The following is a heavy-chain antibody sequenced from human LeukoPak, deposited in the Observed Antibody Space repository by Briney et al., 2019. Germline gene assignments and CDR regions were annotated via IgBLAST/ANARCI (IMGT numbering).Heavy chain of an antibody. D-gene: IGHD3-16*01. Sequence: ASAKVSCKASGYTFIAYYMFWVRQAPGQGLEWMGWINPKSGGTHYAQKFQGRVSMTRDTSINTVYLELSSLRSNDTAVYYCARTREGVWGSYSPWGQGTLVTVSS. CDR2: INPKSGGT. J-gene: IGHJ4*02. V-gene: IGHV1-2*02. CDR1: GYTFIAYY. CDR3: ARTREGVWGSYSP.